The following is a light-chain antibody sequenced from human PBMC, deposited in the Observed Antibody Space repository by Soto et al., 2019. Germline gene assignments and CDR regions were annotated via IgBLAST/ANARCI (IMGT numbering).Light chain of an antibody. CDR1: QRVGSF. V-gene: IGKV3-11*01. J-gene: IGKJ3*01. Sequence: PGERATLSCRASQRVGSFLAWYQQKSGQAPRLLIYDASNRAPGIPARFSGSGSGTDFTLTISSLEPEDFAVYYCQHRSNWLGTFGPGTKVDIK. CDR3: QHRSNWLGT. CDR2: DAS.